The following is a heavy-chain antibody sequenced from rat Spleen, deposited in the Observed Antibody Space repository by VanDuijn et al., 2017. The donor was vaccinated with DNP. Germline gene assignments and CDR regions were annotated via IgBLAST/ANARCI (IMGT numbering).Heavy chain of an antibody. CDR3: ARRRLPYWYFDF. V-gene: IGHV1-43*01. Sequence: QVQLQQSGAELAKPGSSVKISCKASGYTFTTYSISWIKQTTGQDREYIGYINTGSGGTNYNEKFKGKATLTVDKSSSTAFMQLRSLTPDDSAVYYCARRRLPYWYFDFWGPGTMVTVSS. CDR2: INTGSGGT. CDR1: GYTFTTYS. D-gene: IGHD1-4*01. J-gene: IGHJ1*01.